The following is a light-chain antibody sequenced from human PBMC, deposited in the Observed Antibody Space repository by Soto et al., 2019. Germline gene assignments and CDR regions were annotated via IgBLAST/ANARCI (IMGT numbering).Light chain of an antibody. J-gene: IGLJ3*02. Sequence: QSALTQPRSVSGSPGQSVAISCTGTSSDVGGYNYVSWYQQYPGKAPKLIIYDVTNRPSGVPDRFSGSKSGSTASLTISGLQAEDEADYYCCSYSGRYTWVFGGGTKVTVL. V-gene: IGLV2-11*01. CDR2: DVT. CDR3: CSYSGRYTWV. CDR1: SSDVGGYNY.